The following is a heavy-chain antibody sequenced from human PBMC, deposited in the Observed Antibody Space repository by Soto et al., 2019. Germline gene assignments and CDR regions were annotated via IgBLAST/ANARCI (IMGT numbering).Heavy chain of an antibody. CDR2: INPNSGGT. D-gene: IGHD6-13*01. CDR3: ARDVAAANNWFDP. Sequence: ASVKVSCKASGYTFTGYYMHWVRQAPGQGLEWMGWINPNSGGTNYAQKFQGWVTMTRDTSISTAYMELSRLRSDDTAVYYCARDVAAANNWFDPWGQGTLVTVSS. CDR1: GYTFTGYY. J-gene: IGHJ5*02. V-gene: IGHV1-2*04.